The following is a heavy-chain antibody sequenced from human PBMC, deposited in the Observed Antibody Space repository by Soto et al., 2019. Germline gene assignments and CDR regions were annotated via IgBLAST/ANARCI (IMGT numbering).Heavy chain of an antibody. CDR3: ARDYPYSSGWYYYYYGMDV. J-gene: IGHJ6*02. CDR2: IYYSGST. V-gene: IGHV4-59*01. CDR1: GGSISSYY. Sequence: PSETLSLTCTVSGGSISSYYWSWIRQPPGKGLEWIGYIYYSGSTNYNPSLKSRVTISVDTSKNQFSLKLSSVTAADTAVYYCARDYPYSSGWYYYYYGMDVWGQGTTVTV. D-gene: IGHD6-19*01.